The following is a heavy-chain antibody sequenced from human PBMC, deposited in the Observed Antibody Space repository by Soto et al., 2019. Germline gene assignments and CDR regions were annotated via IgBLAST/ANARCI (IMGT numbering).Heavy chain of an antibody. J-gene: IGHJ1*01. Sequence: QVQLVQSGAELKKPGASVKVACKASGYKFTTYFIHWVRQAPGQGLEWMGMIHPSGDTGYAQKFRGRVTMTIDTPTTTAYMELRNLTSEDTAVYFSVRGYCTTSPCSGDFQFWGQGPLVTVSS. CDR1: GYKFTTYF. D-gene: IGHD2-15*01. V-gene: IGHV1-46*01. CDR3: VRGYCTTSPCSGDFQF. CDR2: IHPSGDT.